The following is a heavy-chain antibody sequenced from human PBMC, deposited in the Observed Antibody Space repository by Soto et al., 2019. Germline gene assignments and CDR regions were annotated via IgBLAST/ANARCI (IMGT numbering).Heavy chain of an antibody. CDR3: ARVHIVVVTAIQYWFDP. Sequence: LSHPCSFVWGNLRGGDYYWSLNSQPPGKGLEWIGYIYFSGSTYYNPSLKSRVTISVDTSKNQFSLKLSSVTAADTAVYYCARVHIVVVTAIQYWFDPWGQGNLVTVYS. D-gene: IGHD2-21*02. V-gene: IGHV4-30-4*01. J-gene: IGHJ5*02. CDR1: WGNLRGGDYY. CDR2: IYFSGST.